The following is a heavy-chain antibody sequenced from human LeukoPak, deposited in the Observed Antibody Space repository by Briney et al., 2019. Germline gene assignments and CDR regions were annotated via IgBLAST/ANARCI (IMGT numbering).Heavy chain of an antibody. CDR3: ATGYSNAWVDY. Sequence: PSETLSLTCAVSGYSISSGYYWGWIRQPPGKGLEWIGSIHHSGSTYYNPSLKSRVTISVDTSKNQFSLKLSSVTAADTAVYYCATGYSNAWVDYWGQGTLVTVSS. V-gene: IGHV4-38-2*01. D-gene: IGHD6-13*01. CDR2: IHHSGST. J-gene: IGHJ4*02. CDR1: GYSISSGYY.